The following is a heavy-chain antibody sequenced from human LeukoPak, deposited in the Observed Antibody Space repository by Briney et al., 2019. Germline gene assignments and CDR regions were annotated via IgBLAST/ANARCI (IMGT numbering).Heavy chain of an antibody. CDR3: AKDDSYGSGPYGMDV. J-gene: IGHJ6*02. V-gene: IGHV3-30*02. CDR2: IRYDGSNK. Sequence: GGSLRLSCAASGFTFSSYGMHWVRQAPGKGLEWVAFIRYDGSNKYYADSVKGRFTISRDNSKNTLYLQMNSLRAGDTAVYYCAKDDSYGSGPYGMDVWGQGTTVTVSS. CDR1: GFTFSSYG. D-gene: IGHD3-10*01.